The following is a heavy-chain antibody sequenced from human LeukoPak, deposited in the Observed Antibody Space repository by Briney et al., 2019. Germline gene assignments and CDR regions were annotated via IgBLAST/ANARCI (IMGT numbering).Heavy chain of an antibody. V-gene: IGHV4-4*02. Sequence: PSETLSLTCGVSGGSVISTNWWTWVRQPPGKGLEWIGGVHLDGRTNYNPSLESRLTISVDLSENHVSLKLTSVTVADTAVYYCAREGGFYRPLDYSGQGTLVTASS. CDR1: GGSVISTNW. CDR3: AREGGFYRPLDY. D-gene: IGHD3-3*01. CDR2: VHLDGRT. J-gene: IGHJ4*02.